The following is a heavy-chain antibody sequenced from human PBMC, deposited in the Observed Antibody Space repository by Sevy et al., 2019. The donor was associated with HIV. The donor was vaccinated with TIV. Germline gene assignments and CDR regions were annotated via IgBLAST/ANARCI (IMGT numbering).Heavy chain of an antibody. Sequence: SETLSLTCAVSGYSISSTDYWGWIRQPPGKGLEWIGNIYHTGNTYHNPSLKSRVTMSIDTSTNFFSLRLSAVTAADTAVYYCARTVRGDFDSRATAFDIWGQGTMVTVSS. D-gene: IGHD3-22*01. CDR3: ARTVRGDFDSRATAFDI. V-gene: IGHV4-38-2*01. J-gene: IGHJ3*02. CDR2: IYHTGNT. CDR1: GYSISSTDY.